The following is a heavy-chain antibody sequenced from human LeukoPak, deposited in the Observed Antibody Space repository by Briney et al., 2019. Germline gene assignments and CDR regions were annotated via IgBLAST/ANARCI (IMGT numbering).Heavy chain of an antibody. Sequence: ASVKVSCKVSGYTLTELSMHWVRQAPGKGLEWMGGFDPEDGETIYAQKFQGRVTMTEDTSTDTAYMELSSLRSEDTAVYYCATASSGWYGFDYWGQETLVTVSS. J-gene: IGHJ4*02. V-gene: IGHV1-24*01. CDR3: ATASSGWYGFDY. D-gene: IGHD6-19*01. CDR1: GYTLTELS. CDR2: FDPEDGET.